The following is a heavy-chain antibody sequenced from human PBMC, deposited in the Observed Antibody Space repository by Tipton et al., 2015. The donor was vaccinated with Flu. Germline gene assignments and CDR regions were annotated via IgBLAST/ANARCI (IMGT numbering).Heavy chain of an antibody. V-gene: IGHV4-61*05. CDR1: GGSISSSSYY. J-gene: IGHJ3*02. Sequence: TLSLTCTVSGGSISSSSYYWGWIRQPPGKGLEWIGYIYYSGSTNYNPSLKSRVTISVDTSKNQFSLKLSSVTAADTAVYYCARRSASYAFDIWGQGTMVTVSS. CDR3: ARRSASYAFDI. D-gene: IGHD2-15*01. CDR2: IYYSGST.